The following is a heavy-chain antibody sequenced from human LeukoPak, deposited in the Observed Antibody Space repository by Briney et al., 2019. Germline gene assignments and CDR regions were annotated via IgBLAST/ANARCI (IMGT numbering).Heavy chain of an antibody. D-gene: IGHD2-8*01. Sequence: SETLSLTCTVSGGSITSYYWSWIRQPPGKGLEWIAYIYYSGSINYNPSLKSRVTISVDPSRNQFSLRLISVTAADTAVYYCARSNGAGFDFWGQGTLVTVSS. CDR1: GGSITSYY. CDR2: IYYSGSI. CDR3: ARSNGAGFDF. J-gene: IGHJ4*02. V-gene: IGHV4-59*01.